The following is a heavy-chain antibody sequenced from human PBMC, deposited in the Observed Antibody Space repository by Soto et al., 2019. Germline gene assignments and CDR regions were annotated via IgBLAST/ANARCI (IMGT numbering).Heavy chain of an antibody. Sequence: EVQLVQAGAEVKKPGASLKISCKGGGYIFTSYWICWGLQMPGKDLEWVGMIYPGDSETRYSPSLQGQVTMSADKSASTDYTQWSSLKAADPSMYYCAGRSHCDGDCSRTPYVYYGVDVWGQWTTVPVSS. J-gene: IGHJ6*02. V-gene: IGHV5-51*01. CDR2: IYPGDSET. D-gene: IGHD2-21*02. CDR1: GYIFTSYW. CDR3: AGRSHCDGDCSRTPYVYYGVDV.